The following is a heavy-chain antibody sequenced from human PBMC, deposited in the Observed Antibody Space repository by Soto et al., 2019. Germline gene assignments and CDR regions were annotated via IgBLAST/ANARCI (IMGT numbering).Heavy chain of an antibody. D-gene: IGHD5-18*01. V-gene: IGHV3-9*01. CDR1: GFTFDDYA. Sequence: EVQLVESGGGLVQPGRSLRLSCAASGFTFDDYAMHWVRQVPWKGLEWVSRTSWNSGSIGYADSVKSRLIISRDNAKNSLYLQMNSLRAEDTALYYCAKAVGSYGNFDYWGQGTLVTVSS. CDR2: TSWNSGSI. J-gene: IGHJ4*02. CDR3: AKAVGSYGNFDY.